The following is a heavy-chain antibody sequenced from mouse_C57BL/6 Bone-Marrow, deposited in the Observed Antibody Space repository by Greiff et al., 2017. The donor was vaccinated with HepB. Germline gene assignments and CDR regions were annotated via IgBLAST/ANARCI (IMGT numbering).Heavy chain of an antibody. Sequence: EVQLQQSGPELVKPGASVKISCKASGYTFTDYHMNWVKQSHGKSLEWIGDINPNNGGTSYNQKFKGKATLTVDKSSSTAYMELRSLTSEDSAVYYCARSSDYAMDYWGQGTSVTVSS. V-gene: IGHV1-26*01. CDR2: INPNNGGT. CDR1: GYTFTDYH. J-gene: IGHJ4*01. CDR3: ARSSDYAMDY.